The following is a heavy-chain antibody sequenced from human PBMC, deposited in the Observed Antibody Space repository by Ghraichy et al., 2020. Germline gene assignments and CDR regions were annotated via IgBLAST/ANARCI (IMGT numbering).Heavy chain of an antibody. CDR3: ARGWESMGPGFQY. Sequence: SETLSLTCTVSGGSISSSSYYWGWIRQPPGKGLEWIGSIYYSGSTYYNPSLKSRVTISVDTSKNQFSLKLSSVTAADTAVYYCARGWESMGPGFQYWGQGTLVSVSS. D-gene: IGHD1-26*01. CDR1: GGSISSSSYY. V-gene: IGHV4-39*01. J-gene: IGHJ1*01. CDR2: IYYSGST.